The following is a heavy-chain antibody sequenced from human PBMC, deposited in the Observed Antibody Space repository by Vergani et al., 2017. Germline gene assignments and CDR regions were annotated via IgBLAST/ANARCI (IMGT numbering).Heavy chain of an antibody. D-gene: IGHD3-22*01. V-gene: IGHV1-24*01. J-gene: IGHJ4*02. CDR1: GYSLTELT. CDR2: FDPEHGEV. Sequence: QVQLVPSGSEVRKPGASVKVSCQVSGYSLTELTIHWVRQAPGKGLEWMGGFDPEHGEVTFAHHIQGRVTMTEDRSTDTAYMELSSLRPEDTALYYCAIVTDYYESSGYYLDYWGQGILVTVSS. CDR3: AIVTDYYESSGYYLDY.